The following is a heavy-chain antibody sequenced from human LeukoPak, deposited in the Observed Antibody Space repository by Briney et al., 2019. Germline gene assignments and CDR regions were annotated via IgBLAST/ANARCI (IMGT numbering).Heavy chain of an antibody. Sequence: PGGSLRLSCAASGFTFSRYGMNWVRQAPGKGLEWVSYISSSTSTIYYADSMKGRFTISRDNSKNTLYLHINSLRAEDTAVYYCVKDNPLDYWGQGTLVIVSS. D-gene: IGHD1-14*01. CDR2: ISSSTSTI. CDR3: VKDNPLDY. J-gene: IGHJ4*02. V-gene: IGHV3-48*01. CDR1: GFTFSRYG.